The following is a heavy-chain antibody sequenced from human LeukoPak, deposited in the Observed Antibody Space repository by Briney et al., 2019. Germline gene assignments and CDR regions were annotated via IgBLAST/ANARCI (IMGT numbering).Heavy chain of an antibody. Sequence: SETLSLTCTVSGGSISSGDYYWSWIRQPPGKGLEWIGYIYYSGSTYYNPSLKSRVTISVDTSKNQFSLKLSSVTAADTAVYYCARTIAMVRGVYAFDIWGQGTMVTVPS. CDR1: GGSISSGDYY. J-gene: IGHJ3*02. CDR2: IYYSGST. V-gene: IGHV4-30-4*01. D-gene: IGHD3-10*01. CDR3: ARTIAMVRGVYAFDI.